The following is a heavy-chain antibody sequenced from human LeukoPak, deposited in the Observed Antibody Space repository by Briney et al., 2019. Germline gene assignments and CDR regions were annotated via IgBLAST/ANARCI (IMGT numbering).Heavy chain of an antibody. CDR1: GGSFSGYY. J-gene: IGHJ4*02. CDR2: INHSGST. V-gene: IGHV4-34*01. CDR3: ASAIWRAFDY. Sequence: SETLSLTCAVYGGSFSGYYWSWIRQPPGKGLEWIGEINHSGSTNYNPSLKSRVTISVDTSKNQFSLKLSSVPAADTAVYYCASAIWRAFDYWGQGTLVTVSS. D-gene: IGHD3-3*01.